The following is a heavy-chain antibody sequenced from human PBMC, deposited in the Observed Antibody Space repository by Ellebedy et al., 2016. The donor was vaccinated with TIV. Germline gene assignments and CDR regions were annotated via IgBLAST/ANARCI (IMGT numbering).Heavy chain of an antibody. CDR3: ATRTTAGSGGH. Sequence: GESLKISCAASGFPFTSHAMSWVRQAPGKGLEWVSLISSSGGSAYYADSVKGRFTISRDNSKNTLYLQMNSRRAEDTAVYDCATRTTAGSGGHWGQGTLVTVSS. V-gene: IGHV3-23*01. D-gene: IGHD6-13*01. CDR1: GFPFTSHA. CDR2: ISSSGGSA. J-gene: IGHJ4*02.